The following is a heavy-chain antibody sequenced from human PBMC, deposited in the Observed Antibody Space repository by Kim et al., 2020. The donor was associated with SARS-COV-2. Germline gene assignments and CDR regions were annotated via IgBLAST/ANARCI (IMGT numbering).Heavy chain of an antibody. Sequence: GGSLRLSCAASGFTFGDYGMHWVRQAPGKGLEWVSGISCNSGSIGYADSVKGRFTISRDNAKNSLYLQMNSLRAEDTALYYCAKDHAFGESRWGHGALVTVSA. J-gene: IGHJ4*01. CDR1: GFTFGDYG. V-gene: IGHV3-9*01. D-gene: IGHD3-10*01. CDR2: ISCNSGSI. CDR3: AKDHAFGESR.